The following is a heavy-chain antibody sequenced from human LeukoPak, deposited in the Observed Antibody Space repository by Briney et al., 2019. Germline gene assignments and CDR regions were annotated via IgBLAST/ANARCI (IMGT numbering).Heavy chain of an antibody. CDR2: IIPTFGIA. CDR3: ARAGSSSWLGVDY. V-gene: IGHV1-69*04. D-gene: IGHD6-13*01. J-gene: IGHJ4*02. Sequence: SVKVSCKASGGTFSSYAISWVRQAPGQGLEWMGRIIPTFGIANYAQKFQGSVTITADKSTSTAYMELSSLRSEDTAVYYCARAGSSSWLGVDYWGQGTLVTVSS. CDR1: GGTFSSYA.